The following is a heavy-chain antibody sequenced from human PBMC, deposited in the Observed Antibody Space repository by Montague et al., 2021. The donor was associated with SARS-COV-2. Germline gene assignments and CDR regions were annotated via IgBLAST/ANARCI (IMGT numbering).Heavy chain of an antibody. CDR2: IYDTWNT. D-gene: IGHD5-18*01. Sequence: SETLSLTCTVSGGSISGYYWSWIRQPPGKGPEWIGNIYDTWNTNYNPSLKSRVTISEDTSKNQFSLRLTSVTAADTAVYYCARDFRLQLWQTNYYFGLWGRGTLVSVSS. CDR3: ARDFRLQLWQTNYYFGL. CDR1: GGSISGYY. V-gene: IGHV4-59*01. J-gene: IGHJ2*01.